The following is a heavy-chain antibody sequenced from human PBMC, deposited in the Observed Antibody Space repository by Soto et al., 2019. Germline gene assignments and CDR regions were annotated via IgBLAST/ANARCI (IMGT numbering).Heavy chain of an antibody. J-gene: IGHJ4*02. Sequence: GASVKVSCKASGYTFTSYGISWVRQAPGQGLEWMGWISAYNGNTNYAQKLQGRVTMTTDTSTSTAYMELRSLRSDDTAVYYCAISTTYYYDSSGYLPRYWGQGTLVTVSS. D-gene: IGHD3-22*01. CDR3: AISTTYYYDSSGYLPRY. CDR2: ISAYNGNT. V-gene: IGHV1-18*01. CDR1: GYTFTSYG.